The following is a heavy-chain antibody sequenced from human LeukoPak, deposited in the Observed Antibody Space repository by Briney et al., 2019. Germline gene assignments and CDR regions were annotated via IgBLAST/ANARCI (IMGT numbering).Heavy chain of an antibody. CDR2: IKQDGSER. J-gene: IGHJ3*02. CDR3: ARPRAPLGYEDAFDI. CDR1: GFTFSNYW. V-gene: IGHV3-7*01. Sequence: GGSLRLSCAASGFTFSNYWMSWVRQAPGKGLEWVANIKQDGSERHYLDSVKGRFTISRDNAKNSLYLQMNSLRAEDTAVYYCARPRAPLGYEDAFDIWGQGTMVTVSS. D-gene: IGHD5-12*01.